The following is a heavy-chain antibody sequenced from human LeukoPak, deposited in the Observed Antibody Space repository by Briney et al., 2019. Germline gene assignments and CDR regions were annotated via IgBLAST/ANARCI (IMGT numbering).Heavy chain of an antibody. J-gene: IGHJ3*02. V-gene: IGHV1-2*02. CDR1: GYTFTGYY. CDR3: ARYFYDSSGSSSDAFDI. Sequence: ASVKVSCKTSGYTFTGYYMHWVRQAPGQGLEWMGWINPNSGGTDYAQRFQGRVTMTRDTSMSTAYMELSRLRSDDSAVYYCARYFYDSSGSSSDAFDIWGQGAMVTVSS. CDR2: INPNSGGT. D-gene: IGHD3-22*01.